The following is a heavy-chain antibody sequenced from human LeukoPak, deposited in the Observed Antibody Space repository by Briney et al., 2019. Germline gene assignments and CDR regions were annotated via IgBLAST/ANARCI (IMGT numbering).Heavy chain of an antibody. Sequence: GGSLRLSCAASGFTFSNTWMSWVRQAPGKGLEWVGRIKSKTDGGTTDYAAPVKGRFTISRDDSKNTLYLQMNSLRAEDTAVYYCAPSGDSSGYYYLFDYWGQGTLVTVSS. CDR1: GFTFSNTW. CDR2: IKSKTDGGTT. CDR3: APSGDSSGYYYLFDY. V-gene: IGHV3-15*01. J-gene: IGHJ4*02. D-gene: IGHD3-22*01.